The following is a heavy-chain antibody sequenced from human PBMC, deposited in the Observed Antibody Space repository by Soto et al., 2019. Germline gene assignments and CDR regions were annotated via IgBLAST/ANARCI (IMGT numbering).Heavy chain of an antibody. CDR3: ARGNPDGGYYYHGMDV. D-gene: IGHD3-10*01. CDR2: IWYDGSNK. V-gene: IGHV3-33*01. J-gene: IGHJ6*02. CDR1: GFTFSSYG. Sequence: GGSLRLSCAASGFTFSSYGMHWVRQAPGKGLEWVAVIWYDGSNKYYADSVKGRFTISRDNSKNTLYLQMNSLRAEDTAVYYCARGNPDGGYYYHGMDVWGQGTTVTVSS.